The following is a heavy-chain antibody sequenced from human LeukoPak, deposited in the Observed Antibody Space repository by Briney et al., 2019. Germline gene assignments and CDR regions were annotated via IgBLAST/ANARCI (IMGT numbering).Heavy chain of an antibody. J-gene: IGHJ6*03. V-gene: IGHV4-4*09. CDR3: ARGDRGIHYYYMDV. Sequence: SETLSLTCTVSGGSISSYYWSWIRQPPGKGLEWIGYIYTSGSTNYNPSLKSRVTISVDTSKNQFSRKLSSVTAADTAVYYCARGDRGIHYYYMDVWGKGTTVTVSS. D-gene: IGHD2-21*01. CDR2: IYTSGST. CDR1: GGSISSYY.